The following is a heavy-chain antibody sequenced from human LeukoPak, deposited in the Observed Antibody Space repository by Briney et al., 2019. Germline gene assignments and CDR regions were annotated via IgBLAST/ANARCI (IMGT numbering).Heavy chain of an antibody. Sequence: GASAKVSCKASGGTFSSYAISWVRQAPGQWLEWMGRIIPILGIANYAQKFQGRVTITADKSTSTAYMELSSLRSEDTAVYYCATFSMIVGGYWGQGTLVTVSS. V-gene: IGHV1-69*04. CDR1: GGTFSSYA. J-gene: IGHJ4*02. CDR3: ATFSMIVGGY. D-gene: IGHD3-22*01. CDR2: IIPILGIA.